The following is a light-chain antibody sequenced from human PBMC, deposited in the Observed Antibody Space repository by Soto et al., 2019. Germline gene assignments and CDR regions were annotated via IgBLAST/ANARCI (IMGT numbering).Light chain of an antibody. CDR2: EHN. CDR3: QSYDSSSIAYV. J-gene: IGLJ1*01. CDR1: SGSIASNY. Sequence: NFMLTQPHSVSESPGKTVTISCTRSSGSIASNYVQWYQQRPGSAPTTVIYEHNQRPSGVPDRFSGSVDRSSNSASLTSSGRKTEDEADYYCQSYDSSSIAYVFGTGTKLTVL. V-gene: IGLV6-57*03.